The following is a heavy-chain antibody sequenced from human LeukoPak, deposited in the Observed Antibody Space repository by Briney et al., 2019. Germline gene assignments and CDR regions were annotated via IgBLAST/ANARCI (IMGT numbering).Heavy chain of an antibody. CDR2: IYDSGAT. CDR3: ARNGGNSDYDY. D-gene: IGHD4-23*01. CDR1: GGSISSSSSIC. J-gene: IGHJ4*02. Sequence: SETLSLTCAVSGGSISSSSSICWTWVRQPPGKGLEWLGEIYDSGATNYNPSLKSRVTMLLDKSKNQFSLKLNSVTAADTAVYYCARNGGNSDYDYWGQGTLVTVSA. V-gene: IGHV4-4*02.